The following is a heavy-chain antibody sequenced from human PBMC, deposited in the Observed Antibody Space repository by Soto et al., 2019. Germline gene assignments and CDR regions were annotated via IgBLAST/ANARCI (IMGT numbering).Heavy chain of an antibody. CDR3: AKDRNYPRDRFHY. Sequence: GGSLRLSCAASGFTFSTYALSWVRQAPGKGLERVSAISANGQGIYYADSVRGRFTISRDNSKNTIFLHMDSLRAEDTAVYYCAKDRNYPRDRFHYWGQGTLVTVSS. V-gene: IGHV3-23*01. J-gene: IGHJ4*02. D-gene: IGHD1-7*01. CDR2: ISANGQGI. CDR1: GFTFSTYA.